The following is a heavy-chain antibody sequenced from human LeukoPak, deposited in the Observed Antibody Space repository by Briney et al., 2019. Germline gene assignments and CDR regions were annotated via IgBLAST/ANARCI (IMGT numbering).Heavy chain of an antibody. V-gene: IGHV4-59*01. CDR1: GGSISSYY. J-gene: IGHJ4*02. Sequence: MSSETLSLTCTVSGGSISSYYWSWIRQPPGRGLEWIGYIYYSGSTNYNPPLKSRVTISVDTSKNQFSLKLSSVTAADTAVYYCASGLPAAHLDYWGQGTLVTVSS. CDR2: IYYSGST. D-gene: IGHD2-2*01. CDR3: ASGLPAAHLDY.